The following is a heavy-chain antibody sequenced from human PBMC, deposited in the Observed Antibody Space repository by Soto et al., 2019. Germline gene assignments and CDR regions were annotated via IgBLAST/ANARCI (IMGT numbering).Heavy chain of an antibody. CDR3: ARDEGGYSYGISCDY. D-gene: IGHD5-18*01. CDR1: GGSISSYY. CDR2: IYSSGST. J-gene: IGHJ4*02. Sequence: NPSETLSLTCTVSGGSISSYYWNWIRQPAGRGLEWIGRIYSSGSTIYNPSFNSRVTMSVDTSKNQFSLKLSSVTAADTAVYYCARDEGGYSYGISCDYWGRGTLVTVSS. V-gene: IGHV4-4*07.